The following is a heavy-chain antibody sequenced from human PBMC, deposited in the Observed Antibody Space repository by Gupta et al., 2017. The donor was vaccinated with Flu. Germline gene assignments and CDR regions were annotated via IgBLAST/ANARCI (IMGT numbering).Heavy chain of an antibody. Sequence: QVTLKQSGPALVKPTQTLTLTCAVSGFSLSTSGMRVSWTRQPPGKALEWLARIDWDDRKFYNKSLTTRLTISRDTSKNQVVLTMTNVDHVDTATYYCARMRGLEVVDYGMDVWGQGTTVTVSS. J-gene: IGHJ6*02. D-gene: IGHD6-19*01. CDR1: GFSLSTSGMR. CDR2: IDWDDRK. CDR3: ARMRGLEVVDYGMDV. V-gene: IGHV2-70*04.